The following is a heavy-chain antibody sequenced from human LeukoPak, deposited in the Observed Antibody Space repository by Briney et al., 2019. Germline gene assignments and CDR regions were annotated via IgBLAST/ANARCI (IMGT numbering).Heavy chain of an antibody. J-gene: IGHJ5*02. V-gene: IGHV3-30*04. CDR3: ARDQIWVTVTTLGWFDP. CDR2: ISYDESNK. D-gene: IGHD4-17*01. Sequence: GGSLRLSCAASGFNFSSYVMHWVRQAPGKGLEWVAFISYDESNKYYADSVKGRFTISRDNAKNSLYLQMNSLRAEDTAVYYCARDQIWVTVTTLGWFDPWGQGTLVTVSS. CDR1: GFNFSSYV.